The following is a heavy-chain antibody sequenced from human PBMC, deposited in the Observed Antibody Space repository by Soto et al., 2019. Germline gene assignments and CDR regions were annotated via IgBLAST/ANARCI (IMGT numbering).Heavy chain of an antibody. Sequence: GASVKVSGKASGYTFTSYDINWVRQATGQGLEWMGWMNPNSGNTGYAQKFQGRVTMTRNTSISTAYMELSSLRSEDTAVYYCARGSSVSSGSYYISYYYYYMDVWGKGTTVTVSS. CDR3: ARGSSVSSGSYYISYYYYYMDV. D-gene: IGHD3-10*01. CDR1: GYTFTSYD. J-gene: IGHJ6*03. CDR2: MNPNSGNT. V-gene: IGHV1-8*01.